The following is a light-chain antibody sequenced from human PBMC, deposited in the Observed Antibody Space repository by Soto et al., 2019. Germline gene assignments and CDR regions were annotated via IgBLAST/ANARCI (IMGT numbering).Light chain of an antibody. V-gene: IGKV3-15*01. CDR2: GSS. CDR1: ESVRTS. J-gene: IGKJ1*01. Sequence: EIVLTQSPATLSVSPGERATLSCRASESVRTSLAWYQQKPGRSPSLLIYGSSNRATGLPAMFSGSGSGTEFAVTISRLQSEGFAGYYCQQYSAWPRTFGQGTKWEFK. CDR3: QQYSAWPRT.